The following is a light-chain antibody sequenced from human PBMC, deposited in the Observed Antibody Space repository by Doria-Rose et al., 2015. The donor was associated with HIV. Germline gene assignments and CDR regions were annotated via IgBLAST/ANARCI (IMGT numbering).Light chain of an antibody. CDR2: GAS. Sequence: MTQSPGTLSVSPGESATLSCRAGQSVSTDLAWYQHKPGQAPRLLIWGASTRATGIPARFSGSGSGTEFTLTISSLQSEDFAIYFCHQYNDWPTFGQGTRLDIK. CDR3: HQYNDWPT. J-gene: IGKJ5*01. V-gene: IGKV3-15*01. CDR1: QSVSTD.